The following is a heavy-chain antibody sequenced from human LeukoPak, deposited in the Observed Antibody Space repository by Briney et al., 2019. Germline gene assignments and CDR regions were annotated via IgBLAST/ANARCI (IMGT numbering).Heavy chain of an antibody. CDR2: IYYSGST. D-gene: IGHD3-10*01. V-gene: IGHV4-31*03. Sequence: SQTLSLTCTVSGGSISSGGYYWSWIRQHPGKGLEWIGYIYYSGSTYYNPSLKSRITISVDTSKNQFSLKLTSVTAADRAVYYCARLSIIRGFDYWGQGVLVTASS. J-gene: IGHJ4*02. CDR3: ARLSIIRGFDY. CDR1: GGSISSGGYY.